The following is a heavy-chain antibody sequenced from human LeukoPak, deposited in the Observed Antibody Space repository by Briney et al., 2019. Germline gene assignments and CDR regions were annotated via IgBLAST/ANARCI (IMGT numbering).Heavy chain of an antibody. CDR1: GYTFTSYG. V-gene: IGHV1-18*01. D-gene: IGHD1-26*01. CDR2: ISAYNGNT. J-gene: IGHJ4*02. CDR3: ARDLTVSQWEVGATHYFDY. Sequence: ASVKVSCKASGYTFTSYGISWVRQAPGQGLEWMGWISAYNGNTNYAQKLRGRVTMTTDTSTSTAYMELRSLRSDDTAVYYCARDLTVSQWEVGATHYFDYWGQGTLVTVSS.